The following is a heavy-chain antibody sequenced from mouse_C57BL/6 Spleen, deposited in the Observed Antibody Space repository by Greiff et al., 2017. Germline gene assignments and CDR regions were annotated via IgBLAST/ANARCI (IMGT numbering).Heavy chain of an antibody. J-gene: IGHJ3*01. CDR2: ISSGGSYT. CDR3: ARQVPLLPWFAY. D-gene: IGHD1-1*01. V-gene: IGHV5-6*01. Sequence: EVNVVESGGDLVKPGGSLKLSCAASGFTFSSYGMSWVRQTPDKRLEWVATISSGGSYTYYPDSVKGRFTISRDNAKNTLYLQMSSLKSEDTAMYYCARQVPLLPWFAYWGQGTLVTVSA. CDR1: GFTFSSYG.